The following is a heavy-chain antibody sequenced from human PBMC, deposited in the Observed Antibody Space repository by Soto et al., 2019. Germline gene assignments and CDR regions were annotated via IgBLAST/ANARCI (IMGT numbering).Heavy chain of an antibody. D-gene: IGHD2-2*01. V-gene: IGHV3-7*01. CDR1: GFTFSGYW. J-gene: IGHJ4*02. CDR2: IKQDGSEK. CDR3: AKNNRYCSSTNCFVVDY. Sequence: EVQVVESGGGLVQPGGSLRLSRAASGFTFSGYWMSWVRQAPGKGLEWVANIKQDGSEKYYVDSVKGRFTISRDNAKNSLYLLMNSLRAEDTAVYYCAKNNRYCSSTNCFVVDYWGQGTLVTVSS.